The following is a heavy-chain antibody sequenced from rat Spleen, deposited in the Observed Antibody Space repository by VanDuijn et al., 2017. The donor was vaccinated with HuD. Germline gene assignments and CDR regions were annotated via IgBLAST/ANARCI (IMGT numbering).Heavy chain of an antibody. D-gene: IGHD5-1*01. Sequence: EVQLVESGGGLVQPGRSLKLSCAASGFTLSDYVMHWIRQAPTKGLEWVTSISPSGATTNYRDSVKGRFTISRDNARGTLYLQMDSLRSEDTATYYCTTQWELYHWGQGVMVTVSS. CDR2: ISPSGATT. J-gene: IGHJ2*01. CDR1: GFTLSDYV. V-gene: IGHV5-19*01. CDR3: TTQWELYH.